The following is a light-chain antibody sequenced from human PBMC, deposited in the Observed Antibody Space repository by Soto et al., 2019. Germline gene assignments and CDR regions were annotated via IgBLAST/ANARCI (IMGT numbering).Light chain of an antibody. CDR3: QPLESTRGGLV. V-gene: IGLV1-40*01. CDR1: NSNIGAGYG. J-gene: IGLJ2*01. Sequence: QSVLTQPPSVSGAPGQRVTISCTGSNSNIGAGYGVYWYQQLPGTAPKLLIYDNSRPSGVPDRFSGSKSGSSPSLAITGLQAGEGDGYYSQPLESTRGGLVFGGGAKLPVL. CDR2: DN.